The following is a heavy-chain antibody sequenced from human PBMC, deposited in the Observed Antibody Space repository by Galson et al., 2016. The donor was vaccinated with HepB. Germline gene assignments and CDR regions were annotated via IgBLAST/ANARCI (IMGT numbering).Heavy chain of an antibody. CDR2: IYISGST. CDR3: ARQAYDDSSGYYYPLGY. V-gene: IGHV3-53*01. J-gene: IGHJ4*02. CDR1: GFIVSSNY. D-gene: IGHD3-22*01. Sequence: SLRLSCAASGFIVSSNYMPWVRQAPGKGLEWVSIIYISGSTYYADSVKGRFTISRDNSKNTLYLQMNSLRAEDTAVYYCARQAYDDSSGYYYPLGYWGQGTLVTVSS.